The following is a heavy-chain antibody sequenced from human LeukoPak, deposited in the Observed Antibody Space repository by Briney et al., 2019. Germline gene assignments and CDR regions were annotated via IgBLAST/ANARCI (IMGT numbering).Heavy chain of an antibody. D-gene: IGHD6-19*01. CDR3: ARDPFPGQWLVLGYFDY. CDR1: GGTFSSYA. V-gene: IGHV1-69*05. CDR2: IIPIFGTA. Sequence: GSSVKVSCKASGGTFSSYAISWVRQAPGQGLEWMGRIIPIFGTANYEQKFQGRVTITTDESTSTAYMELSSLRSEDTAVYYCARDPFPGQWLVLGYFDYWGQGTLVTVSS. J-gene: IGHJ4*02.